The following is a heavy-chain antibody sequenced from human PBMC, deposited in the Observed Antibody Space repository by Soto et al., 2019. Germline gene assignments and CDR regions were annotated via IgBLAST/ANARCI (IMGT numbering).Heavy chain of an antibody. Sequence: PGGSLRLSCTASGFTFGYYGMSWFRQSPGKGLEWVGFIRSKAYGGTTEYAASVKGRFTISRDDSKSIAYLQMNSLKTEDTAVYYCTREPRYYDILTGYRYYYYYGMDVWGQGTTVTVSS. V-gene: IGHV3-49*03. CDR1: GFTFGYYG. CDR2: IRSKAYGGTT. D-gene: IGHD3-9*01. J-gene: IGHJ6*02. CDR3: TREPRYYDILTGYRYYYYYGMDV.